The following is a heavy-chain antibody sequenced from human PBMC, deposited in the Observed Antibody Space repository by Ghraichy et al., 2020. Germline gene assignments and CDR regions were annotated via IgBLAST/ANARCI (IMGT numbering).Heavy chain of an antibody. CDR2: IYNSGNT. V-gene: IGHV4-30-4*07. Sequence: SQTLSLTCVVPDGSITTGRYSWSWIRQPPGKGLEWIGYIYNSGNTYYNPSLKSRVTISLDTSKNQFSLKLISVTAADTAVYYCARDRLVTPGYFDSWGQGTLVPVSS. CDR1: DGSITTGRYS. CDR3: ARDRLVTPGYFDS. J-gene: IGHJ4*02.